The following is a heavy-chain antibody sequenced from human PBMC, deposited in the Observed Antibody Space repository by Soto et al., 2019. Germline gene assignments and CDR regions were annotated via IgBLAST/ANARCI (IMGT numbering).Heavy chain of an antibody. CDR1: GQSFSGHS. J-gene: IGHJ4*02. D-gene: IGHD1-1*01. CDR3: ARGSGIVALPGGLEDVNYDY. Sequence: QVQLQQRGAGLVKPSETLSLSCAVYGQSFSGHSWAWIRQHPGKGLERLGEINESGSTYYNPSLKSRVTITTDTSKNQFSLKLSSVSAADTAAYFCARGSGIVALPGGLEDVNYDYWGQGTLVNVSS. CDR2: INESGST. V-gene: IGHV4-34*01.